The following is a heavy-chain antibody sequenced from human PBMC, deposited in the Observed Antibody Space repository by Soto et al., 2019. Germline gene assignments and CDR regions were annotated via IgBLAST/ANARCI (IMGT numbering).Heavy chain of an antibody. D-gene: IGHD6-13*01. V-gene: IGHV3-30*03. CDR1: GFTFSSYG. Sequence: QVQLVESGGGVVQPGRSLRLSCAASGFTFSSYGMHWVRQAPGKGLEWVAVISYDGSNKYYADSVKGRFTISRDNSKNTLYLQMNSLRAEDTAVYYCARTRSSPRSPFDYWGQGTLVTVSS. CDR2: ISYDGSNK. J-gene: IGHJ4*02. CDR3: ARTRSSPRSPFDY.